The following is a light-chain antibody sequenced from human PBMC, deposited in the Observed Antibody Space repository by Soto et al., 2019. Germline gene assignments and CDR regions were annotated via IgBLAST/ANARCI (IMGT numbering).Light chain of an antibody. CDR1: SSDVGNYNY. CDR3: NSPTPCSLYV. CDR2: MVS. Sequence: QSVLTQPASVSGSPGQSITISCTGTSSDVGNYNYVSWYQQYPGRVPKLLIYMVSNRPSGVSNRFSGSKSGNTASLTLSGLQAEDEADYFCNSPTPCSLYVFGTGTQLTVL. V-gene: IGLV2-14*01. J-gene: IGLJ1*01.